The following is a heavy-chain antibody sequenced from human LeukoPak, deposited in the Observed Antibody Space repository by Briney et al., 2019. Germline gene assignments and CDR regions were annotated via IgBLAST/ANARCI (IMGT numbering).Heavy chain of an antibody. D-gene: IGHD3-10*01. V-gene: IGHV1-2*02. CDR3: ARVYYYGSGSSNLFDY. J-gene: IGHJ4*02. CDR1: GYTFTGYY. Sequence: VASVKVSCKASGYTFTGYYMHWVRQAPGQGLEWMGWINPNSGGTNYAQKFQGRVTMTRDTSISTAYMELSRLRSDDTAVYYCARVYYYGSGSSNLFDYWGQGTLVTVYS. CDR2: INPNSGGT.